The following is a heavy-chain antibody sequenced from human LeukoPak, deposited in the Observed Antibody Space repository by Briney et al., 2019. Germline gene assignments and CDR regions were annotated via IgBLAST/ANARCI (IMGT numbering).Heavy chain of an antibody. CDR2: IYYSGST. D-gene: IGHD3-10*01. Sequence: PSETLSLTCTVSGGSISSYYWSWIRQPPGKGLEWIGYIYYSGSTNYNPSLKSRVTISVDTSKNQFSLKLSSVTAADTAVYYCARVRWFGEGKVSYYFDYWGQGTLVTVSS. V-gene: IGHV4-59*08. CDR1: GGSISSYY. J-gene: IGHJ4*02. CDR3: ARVRWFGEGKVSYYFDY.